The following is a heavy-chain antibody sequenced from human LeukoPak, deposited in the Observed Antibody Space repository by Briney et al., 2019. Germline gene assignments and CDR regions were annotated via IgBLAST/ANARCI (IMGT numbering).Heavy chain of an antibody. D-gene: IGHD3-10*01. CDR3: ARHGFGSGSYYDY. V-gene: IGHV4-4*09. CDR2: IYTSGST. J-gene: IGHJ4*02. CDR1: GGSISSYY. Sequence: PSETLSLTCTVSGGSISSYYWSWIRQPPGKGLEWIRYIYTSGSTNYNPSLKSRVTISVDTSKNQFSLKLSSVTAADTAVYYCARHGFGSGSYYDYWGQGTLVTVSS.